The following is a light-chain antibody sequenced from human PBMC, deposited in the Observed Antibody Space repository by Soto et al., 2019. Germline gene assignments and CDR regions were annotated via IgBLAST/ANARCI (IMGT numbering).Light chain of an antibody. CDR1: QSISSW. V-gene: IGKV1-5*01. CDR2: DDS. J-gene: IGKJ4*01. CDR3: KQYDNYQLT. Sequence: DIQMTPYPSTLSASVGDRVTITRRSSQSISSWLAWYQQRPGKAPKLLIYDDSSLESGVQSRFSGSGSGTEFTLTISNMQTDDFETYYCKQYDNYQLTCGRGTKGDIK.